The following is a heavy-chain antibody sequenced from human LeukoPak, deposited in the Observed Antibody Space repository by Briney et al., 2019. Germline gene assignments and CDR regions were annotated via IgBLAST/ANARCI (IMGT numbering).Heavy chain of an antibody. D-gene: IGHD1-1*01. Sequence: GGSLRLSCAASGFTFSSYAMSWVRQAPGRGLEWVSAISGSGGSTYYADSVKGRFTISRDNSKNTLYLQMNSLRAEDTAVYYCAKRVGRLKDNNPVYFDYWGQGTLVTVSS. CDR3: AKRVGRLKDNNPVYFDY. CDR2: ISGSGGST. J-gene: IGHJ4*02. V-gene: IGHV3-23*01. CDR1: GFTFSSYA.